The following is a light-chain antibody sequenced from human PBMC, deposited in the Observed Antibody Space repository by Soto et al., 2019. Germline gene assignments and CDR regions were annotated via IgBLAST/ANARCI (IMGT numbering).Light chain of an antibody. J-gene: IGLJ3*02. Sequence: QSALTQPASVSGSPGQSITISCTGTSSDVGGYNYVSWYQQHPGKAPKVMIYEVNNRPSGVSNRFSGSKSGNTASLTISGLQAEDEADYYCTSYASSSTWVFGGGTKLNRP. CDR2: EVN. CDR3: TSYASSSTWV. V-gene: IGLV2-14*01. CDR1: SSDVGGYNY.